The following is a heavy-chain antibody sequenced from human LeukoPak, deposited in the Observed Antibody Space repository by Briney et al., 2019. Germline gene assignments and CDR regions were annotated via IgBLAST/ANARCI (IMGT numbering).Heavy chain of an antibody. V-gene: IGHV4-59*12. CDR3: ARDLPSDI. Sequence: PSETLSLTCTVSGGSISSYYWSWIRQPPGQGLEWVGYIYYTGSTNYNPSLKSRVTMSVDTSKNQFSLRLSSVTAADTAVYYCARDLPSDIWGQGTMVTVSS. J-gene: IGHJ3*02. CDR1: GGSISSYY. CDR2: IYYTGST.